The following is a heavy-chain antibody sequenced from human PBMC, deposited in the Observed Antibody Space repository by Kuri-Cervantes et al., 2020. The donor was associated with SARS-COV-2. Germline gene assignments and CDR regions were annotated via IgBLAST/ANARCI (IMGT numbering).Heavy chain of an antibody. Sequence: SVKVSCKASGYTFTSYYMHWVRQAPGQGLEWMGIINPSGGSTSYAQKFQGRVTMTRDTSTSTVYMELSSLRSEDTAVYYCARGLGPPYGSGSYYDYYYYYGMDVWGQGTTVTVSS. CDR3: ARGLGPPYGSGSYYDYYYYYGMDV. V-gene: IGHV1-46*01. J-gene: IGHJ6*02. D-gene: IGHD3-10*01. CDR1: GYTFTSYY. CDR2: INPSGGST.